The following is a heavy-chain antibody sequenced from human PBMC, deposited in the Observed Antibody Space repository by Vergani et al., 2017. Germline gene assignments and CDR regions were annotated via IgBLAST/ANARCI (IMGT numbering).Heavy chain of an antibody. J-gene: IGHJ5*02. V-gene: IGHV4-61*02. D-gene: IGHD6-19*01. CDR3: ASDTHSGQRADR. CDR2: IYTSGAT. CDR1: RGSFSTGGQS. Sequence: QVQLQESRPGLVKPSQTLSLTCTVSRGSFSTGGQSWTWLRQSAGKGLEWIGSIYTSGATNYNPSLKTRVTISVDTSKNQFSLTLTFVTAADTAVYYCASDTHSGQRADRWGQGILVTVTS.